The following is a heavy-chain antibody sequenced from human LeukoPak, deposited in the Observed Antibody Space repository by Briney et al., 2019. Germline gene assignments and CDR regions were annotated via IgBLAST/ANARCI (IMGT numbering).Heavy chain of an antibody. CDR1: GFSFSTYS. CDR3: ARDPHALDF. CDR2: IHKSGTIT. V-gene: IGHV3-48*02. J-gene: IGHJ4*02. Sequence: AGGSLRLSCAASGFSFSTYSMNWVRQAPGKGLEWVSYIHKSGTITYYRDSVKGRFTISRDNAKNSLYLQMNSLRDEDTAVYYCARDPHALDFWGQGTLVTVSS.